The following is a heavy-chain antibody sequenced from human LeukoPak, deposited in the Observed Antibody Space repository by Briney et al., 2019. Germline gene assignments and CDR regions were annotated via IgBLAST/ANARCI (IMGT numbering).Heavy chain of an antibody. CDR2: ISGSGGST. CDR3: AKNGLVVAVAYYYYYMDV. J-gene: IGHJ6*03. Sequence: GGSLRLSCAASGFTFSSYAMSWVRQAPGKGLEWVSAISGSGGSTYYADSVKGRFTISRDNSKNTLYLQMNSLRAEDTAVYYCAKNGLVVAVAYYYYYMDVWGKGTTVIVSS. D-gene: IGHD2-15*01. V-gene: IGHV3-23*01. CDR1: GFTFSSYA.